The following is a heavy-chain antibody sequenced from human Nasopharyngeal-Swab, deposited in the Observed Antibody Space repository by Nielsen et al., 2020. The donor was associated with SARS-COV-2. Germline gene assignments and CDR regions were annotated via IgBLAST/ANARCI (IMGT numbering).Heavy chain of an antibody. CDR1: GFTLSSYA. Sequence: GESLKISCAASGFTLSSYAMSWVRQAPGKGLEWVSAISGSGGSTYYADSVKGRFTISRDNSKNTLYLQMNSLRAEDTAVYYCAKAYDYGDYALDYWGQGTLVTVSS. J-gene: IGHJ4*02. V-gene: IGHV3-23*01. CDR3: AKAYDYGDYALDY. CDR2: ISGSGGST. D-gene: IGHD4-17*01.